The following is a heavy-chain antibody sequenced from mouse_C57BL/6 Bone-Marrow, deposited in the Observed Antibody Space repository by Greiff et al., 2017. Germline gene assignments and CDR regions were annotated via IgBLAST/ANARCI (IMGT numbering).Heavy chain of an antibody. CDR1: GYTFTSYW. CDR2: IDPSDSYT. Sequence: QVQLKQPGAELVKPGASVKLSCKASGYTFTSYWMQWVKQRPGQGLEWIGKIDPSDSYTNYNQKFQGKATLTVDTSSITAYMPLSSLTSEDSAVYYCARGIYYYGSRRYFDVGGTGTTVTVSS. CDR3: ARGIYYYGSRRYFDV. J-gene: IGHJ1*03. V-gene: IGHV1-50*01. D-gene: IGHD1-1*01.